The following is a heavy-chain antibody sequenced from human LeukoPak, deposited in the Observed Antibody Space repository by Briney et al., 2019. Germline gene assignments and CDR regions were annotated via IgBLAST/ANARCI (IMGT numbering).Heavy chain of an antibody. CDR1: GGSFSGYY. Sequence: SETLSLACAVYGGSFSGYYWSWIRQPPGKGLEWIGEINHSGSTNYNPSLKSRVTISVDTPKNQFSLNLSSVTAADTAMYYCARDLAVTTSGYYYYGMDVWGQGTTVIVSS. D-gene: IGHD4-17*01. J-gene: IGHJ6*02. V-gene: IGHV4-34*01. CDR2: INHSGST. CDR3: ARDLAVTTSGYYYYGMDV.